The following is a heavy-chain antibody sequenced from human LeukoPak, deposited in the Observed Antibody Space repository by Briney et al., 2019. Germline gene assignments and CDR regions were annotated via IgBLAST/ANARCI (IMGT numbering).Heavy chain of an antibody. D-gene: IGHD3-10*01. Sequence: GGSLRLSCAASGTTFSNAWMTWVRRAPGKGLEWVGRILSKTDGGTADYAAPVKGRFTISRDDSKDTMYLQMNSLKSEDTAAYYCTTQRAGAFDYWGQGTLVTVSS. CDR2: ILSKTDGGTA. V-gene: IGHV3-15*01. CDR1: GTTFSNAW. J-gene: IGHJ4*02. CDR3: TTQRAGAFDY.